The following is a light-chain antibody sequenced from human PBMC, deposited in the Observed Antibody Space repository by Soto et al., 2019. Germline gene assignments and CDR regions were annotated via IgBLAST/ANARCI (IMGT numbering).Light chain of an antibody. CDR2: CAS. Sequence: DIVMTQSPDSLAVSLGERATINCKSSQSVLSSSNNKNYLAWYQQKPGQPPKLIIYCASTRESEVPDRFSGSGSGTDFALTISSLQAEDVAGYYCQQHYSTPYTFGQGTKLEIK. CDR3: QQHYSTPYT. J-gene: IGKJ2*01. CDR1: QSVLSSSNNKNY. V-gene: IGKV4-1*01.